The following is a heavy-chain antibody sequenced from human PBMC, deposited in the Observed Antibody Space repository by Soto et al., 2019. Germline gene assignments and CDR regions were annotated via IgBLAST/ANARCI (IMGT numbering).Heavy chain of an antibody. J-gene: IGHJ3*02. V-gene: IGHV1-18*01. CDR3: ARDHDPIVVVVAATGAFAI. CDR2: ISAYNGNT. Sequence: GASVKVSCRASDYTFTSYGINWVRQALGKGIEWMGWISAYNGNTNYAQKLQGRVTMTTDTSTSTAYMELRSLRSDDTAVYYCARDHDPIVVVVAATGAFAIWGQGTMVTV. D-gene: IGHD2-15*01. CDR1: DYTFTSYG.